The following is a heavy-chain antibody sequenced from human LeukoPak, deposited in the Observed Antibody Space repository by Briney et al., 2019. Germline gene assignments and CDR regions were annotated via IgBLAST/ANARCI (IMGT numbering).Heavy chain of an antibody. CDR3: ASRAHFWSGPGG. V-gene: IGHV3-7*01. CDR1: GFTFSTYW. D-gene: IGHD3-3*02. Sequence: GGSLRLSCAASGFTFSTYWMSWVRQAPGKGLEWVANIKQDGSEKYYMDSVKGRFTISRDNAKNSLYLQMNSQRAEDTAVYYCASRAHFWSGPGGWGQGTLVTVSS. J-gene: IGHJ4*02. CDR2: IKQDGSEK.